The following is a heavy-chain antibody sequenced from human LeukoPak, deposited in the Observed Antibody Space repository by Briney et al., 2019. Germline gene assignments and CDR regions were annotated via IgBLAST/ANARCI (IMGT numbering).Heavy chain of an antibody. CDR1: GFTVSTNY. CDR2: IYSDGTT. CDR3: ARGLGYGSGPVDH. J-gene: IGHJ4*02. Sequence: PGGSLRLSCAASGFTVSTNYMTWVRQAPGKGLEWVSVIYSDGTTYYADSVKGRFTISRDNSKNTVYLQMNSLRAEDTAVYYCARGLGYGSGPVDHWGRGTLVTLSS. V-gene: IGHV3-53*01. D-gene: IGHD3-10*01.